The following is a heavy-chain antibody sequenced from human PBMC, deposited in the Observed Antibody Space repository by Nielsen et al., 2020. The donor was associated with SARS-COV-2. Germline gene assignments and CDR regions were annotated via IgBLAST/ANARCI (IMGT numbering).Heavy chain of an antibody. V-gene: IGHV3-11*06. CDR1: GFTFSDYY. D-gene: IGHD3-3*02. CDR2: ISDFSSDT. Sequence: GESLKISCAGSGFTFSDYYMTWIRQAPGKGLEWVSNISDFSSDTNYADSVKGRFTISRDNAKNSLYLQMNSLRVEETAVYYCARHLSAAFHYWGQGTLVNVAS. CDR3: ARHLSAAFHY. J-gene: IGHJ4*02.